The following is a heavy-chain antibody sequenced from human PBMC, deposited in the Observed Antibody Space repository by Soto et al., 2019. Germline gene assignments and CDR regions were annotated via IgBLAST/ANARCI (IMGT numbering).Heavy chain of an antibody. V-gene: IGHV5-10-1*01. CDR1: GYSFSNYW. D-gene: IGHD6-13*01. J-gene: IGHJ3*02. CDR2: ITPSDSYT. CDR3: ARHVRQQLNAYDI. Sequence: RGESLKISCKGSGYSFSNYWITWLRQMPGKGLEWMGRITPSDSYTNYSPSFQGHVTISTDKSVSTAYLQWSSLKASDSAIYYCARHVRQQLNAYDIRGQGTLVTVXS.